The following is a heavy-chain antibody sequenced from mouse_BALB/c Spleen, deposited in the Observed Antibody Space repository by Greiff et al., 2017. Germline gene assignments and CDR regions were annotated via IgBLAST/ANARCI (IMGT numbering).Heavy chain of an antibody. CDR3: ARGPLWYFDV. CDR2: ISSGGST. CDR1: GFTFSSYA. V-gene: IGHV5-6-5*01. D-gene: IGHD6-1*01. J-gene: IGHJ1*01. Sequence: EVQLQESGGGLVKPGGSLKLSCAASGFTFSSYAMSWVRQTPEKRLEWVASISSGGSTYYPDSVKGRFTISRDNARNILYLQMSSLRSEDTAMYYCARGPLWYFDVWGAGTTVTVSS.